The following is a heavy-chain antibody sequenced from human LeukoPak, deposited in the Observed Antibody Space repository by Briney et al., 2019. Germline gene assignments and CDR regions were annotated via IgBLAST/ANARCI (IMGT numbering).Heavy chain of an antibody. CDR3: ASGYKYKSFDY. Sequence: GGSLRLSCAASGFTFSSYAMNWVRQAPGKGLEWVSAITGSGGRTYYADSVKGRFTISRDNSKNTLYLQMNSLRAEDTAVYYCASGYKYKSFDYWGQGTLVTVSS. V-gene: IGHV3-23*01. J-gene: IGHJ4*02. CDR2: ITGSGGRT. CDR1: GFTFSSYA. D-gene: IGHD5-24*01.